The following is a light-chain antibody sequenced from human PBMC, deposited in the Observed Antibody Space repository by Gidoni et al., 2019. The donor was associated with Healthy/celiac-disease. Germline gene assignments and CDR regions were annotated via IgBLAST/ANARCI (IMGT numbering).Light chain of an antibody. Sequence: DIHMPQSPSSLSASVGDRVTITCRASQSISSYLNWYQQKPGKAPKLLIYAASSLQSGVPSRFSGSGSGTDFTLTISSLQPEDFATYYCQQSYSTPYTFGQGTKLEIK. CDR2: AAS. CDR1: QSISSY. V-gene: IGKV1-39*01. J-gene: IGKJ2*01. CDR3: QQSYSTPYT.